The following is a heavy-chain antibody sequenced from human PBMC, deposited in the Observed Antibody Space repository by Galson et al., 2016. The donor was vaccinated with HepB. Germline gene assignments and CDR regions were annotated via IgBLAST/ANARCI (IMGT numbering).Heavy chain of an antibody. Sequence: SLRLSCAASGFTFSTYEMTWVRQAPGKGLEWVSYISTSGRNIYYAESVKGRFTISRDNAKNSLYLQMNSLRAEDTAIYYCVRDQGVNRGGSCWGDGFDIWGQGTMVTVSS. V-gene: IGHV3-48*03. CDR2: ISTSGRNI. CDR1: GFTFSTYE. D-gene: IGHD2-15*01. CDR3: VRDQGVNRGGSCWGDGFDI. J-gene: IGHJ3*02.